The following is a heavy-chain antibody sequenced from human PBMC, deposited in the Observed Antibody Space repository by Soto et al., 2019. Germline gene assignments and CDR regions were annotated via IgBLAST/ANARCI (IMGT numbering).Heavy chain of an antibody. CDR3: ASDLAAAGNDY. J-gene: IGHJ4*02. Sequence: GASVKVSCTASVYTFTSYAMHWVRQAPGQRLEWMGWINAGNGNTKYSQKFQGRVTITRDTSASTAYMELSSLRSEDTAVYYCASDLAAAGNDYWGQGTLVTVSS. V-gene: IGHV1-3*01. CDR1: VYTFTSYA. CDR2: INAGNGNT. D-gene: IGHD6-13*01.